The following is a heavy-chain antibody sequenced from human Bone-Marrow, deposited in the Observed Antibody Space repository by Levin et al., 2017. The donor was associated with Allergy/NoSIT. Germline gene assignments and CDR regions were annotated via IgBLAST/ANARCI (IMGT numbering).Heavy chain of an antibody. J-gene: IGHJ3*01. D-gene: IGHD6-13*01. Sequence: SCAATGFSFTRYGMHWVRQAPGKGLEWVALISFDETNKEYLDSVKGRFTISRDISKNTLYLQMDSLRTEDAAVYYCAKAKGSATAGDAFDSWGQGTVVTVSS. CDR2: ISFDETNK. CDR3: AKAKGSATAGDAFDS. V-gene: IGHV3-30*18. CDR1: GFSFTRYG.